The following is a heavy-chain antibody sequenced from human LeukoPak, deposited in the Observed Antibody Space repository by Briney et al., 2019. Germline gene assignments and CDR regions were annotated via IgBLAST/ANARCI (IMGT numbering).Heavy chain of an antibody. J-gene: IGHJ4*02. CDR3: ARPRPGEGTLDY. CDR1: GFTFSSYW. Sequence: GGSLRLSCVASGFTFSSYWMHWVRQDPRKGLVWVSRINGDGRNINYADSVRGRFTISRDNAKNTLYLQMNTLRVEDTAVYYCARPRPGEGTLDYWGQGTLVTVSS. V-gene: IGHV3-74*01. D-gene: IGHD3-16*01. CDR2: INGDGRNI.